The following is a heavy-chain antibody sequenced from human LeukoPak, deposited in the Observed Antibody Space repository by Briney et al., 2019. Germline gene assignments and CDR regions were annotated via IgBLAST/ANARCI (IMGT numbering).Heavy chain of an antibody. CDR3: VRVVREPPN. CDR1: GFTFSDYY. J-gene: IGHJ4*02. V-gene: IGHV3-11*01. D-gene: IGHD1-14*01. CDR2: ISGSGTAV. Sequence: GGSLRLSCAASGFTFSDYYMAWIRQAPGKGLEYISCISGSGTAVSYVDSVKGRFTISRDNAKNSLYLQMNSLRVDDTAVYYCVRVVREPPNWGQGALVTVSS.